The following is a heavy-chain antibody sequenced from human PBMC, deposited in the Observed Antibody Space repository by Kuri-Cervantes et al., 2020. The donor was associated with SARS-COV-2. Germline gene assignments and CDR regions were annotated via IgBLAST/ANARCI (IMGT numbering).Heavy chain of an antibody. V-gene: IGHV1-8*02. Sequence: ASVKVSCKASGYTFTSYDINWVRQATGQGLEWMGWMNPNSGNTGYAQKFQGRVTMTEDTSTDTAYMELSSLRSEDTAVYYCARDGPLCSTSCYFDYWGQGTLVTVSS. D-gene: IGHD2-2*01. J-gene: IGHJ4*02. CDR2: MNPNSGNT. CDR1: GYTFTSYD. CDR3: ARDGPLCSTSCYFDY.